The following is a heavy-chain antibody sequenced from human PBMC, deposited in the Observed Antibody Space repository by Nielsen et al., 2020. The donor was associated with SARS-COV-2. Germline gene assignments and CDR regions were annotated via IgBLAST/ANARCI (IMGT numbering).Heavy chain of an antibody. CDR2: IWYDGSNK. D-gene: IGHD3-3*01. V-gene: IGHV3-33*08. Sequence: GGSLRLSCAASGFTFSDYYMSWIRQAPGKGLEWVANIWYDGSNKNYADSVKGRFTISRDNSKNTLYLQMNSLTADDTAVYYCARLSNFWSGYNDYWGQGTLVTVSS. CDR1: GFTFSDYY. CDR3: ARLSNFWSGYNDY. J-gene: IGHJ4*02.